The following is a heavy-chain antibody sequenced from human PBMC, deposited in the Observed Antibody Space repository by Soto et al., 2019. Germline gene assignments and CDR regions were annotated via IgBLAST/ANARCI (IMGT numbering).Heavy chain of an antibody. CDR3: ARGGYSSGWYDYYYYGMDV. V-gene: IGHV4-30-4*01. Sequence: SETLSLTCTVSGGSISSGDYYWSWIRQPPGKGLEWIGYIYYSGSTYYNPSLKSRVTISVDTSKNQFSLKLSSVTAADTAVYYCARGGYSSGWYDYYYYGMDVWGQGTTVTAP. D-gene: IGHD6-19*01. CDR1: GGSISSGDYY. CDR2: IYYSGST. J-gene: IGHJ6*02.